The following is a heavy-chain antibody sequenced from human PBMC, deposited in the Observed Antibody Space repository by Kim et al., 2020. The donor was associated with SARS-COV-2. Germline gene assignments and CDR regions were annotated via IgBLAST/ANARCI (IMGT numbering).Heavy chain of an antibody. D-gene: IGHD3-10*01. J-gene: IGHJ2*01. CDR3: ARDRRGVGELWYFDL. Sequence: SETLSLTCTVSGGSISSGGYYWSWIRQHPGKGLEWIGYIYYSGSTYYNPSLKSRVTISVDTSKNQFSLKLSSVTAADTAVYYCARDRRGVGELWYFDLWGRGTLVTVSS. V-gene: IGHV4-31*03. CDR2: IYYSGST. CDR1: GGSISSGGYY.